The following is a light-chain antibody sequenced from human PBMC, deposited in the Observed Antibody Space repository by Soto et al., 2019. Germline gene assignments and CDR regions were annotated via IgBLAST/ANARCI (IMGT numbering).Light chain of an antibody. V-gene: IGLV1-47*02. CDR2: SNN. CDR3: AAWDNSLSGRV. CDR1: RSNLGSNY. J-gene: IGLJ3*02. Sequence: QSVLTQPPSASGTPGQRVTISCSGSRSNLGSNYVYWYQQLPGTAPKLLIYSNNQPPSGVPDRFSGSKSGTSASLAISGLRSEDEADYYCAAWDNSLSGRVFGGGTKLTVL.